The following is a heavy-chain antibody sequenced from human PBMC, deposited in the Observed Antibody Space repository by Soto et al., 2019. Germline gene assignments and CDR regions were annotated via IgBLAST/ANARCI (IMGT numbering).Heavy chain of an antibody. Sequence: SGKVSCKASGGTFSSYAISWVRQAPGQGLEWMGGIIPIFGTANYAQKFQGRVTITADESTSTAYMELSSLRSEDTAVYYCARGSGTGLVVGPKCWFDPWGQGTPVTVSS. CDR3: ARGSGTGLVVGPKCWFDP. CDR2: IIPIFGTA. D-gene: IGHD1-26*01. CDR1: GGTFSSYA. J-gene: IGHJ5*02. V-gene: IGHV1-69*13.